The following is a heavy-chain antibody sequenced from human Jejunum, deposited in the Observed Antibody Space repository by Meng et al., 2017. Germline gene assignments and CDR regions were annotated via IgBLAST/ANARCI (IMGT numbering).Heavy chain of an antibody. CDR1: GGTFSTFA. V-gene: IGHV1-69*13. J-gene: IGHJ6*02. D-gene: IGHD2-21*01. Sequence: SVKVSCKVSGGTFSTFAFNWVRQAPGQGLEWLGRIVPVLGTSNNAQKFNGRLTITADHSTSTTHMELTGLTSDDTAVYYCARYCGGGRCLVPDHYYFAMDVWGQGTTVTVSS. CDR2: IVPVLGTS. CDR3: ARYCGGGRCLVPDHYYFAMDV.